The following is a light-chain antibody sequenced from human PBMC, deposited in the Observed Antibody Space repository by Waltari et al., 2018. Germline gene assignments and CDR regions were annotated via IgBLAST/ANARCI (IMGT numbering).Light chain of an antibody. Sequence: EIVLTQFPGTLSMSRGETATFSCRATRHISTNYVAWYLHKPGQAPRLLIYAASTRATGVPDRLSGSGSGTDFTLTISRLEPEDFGVYYCQQYGSSPFTFGQGTRLEIK. J-gene: IGKJ5*01. CDR3: QQYGSSPFT. V-gene: IGKV3-20*01. CDR1: RHISTNY. CDR2: AAS.